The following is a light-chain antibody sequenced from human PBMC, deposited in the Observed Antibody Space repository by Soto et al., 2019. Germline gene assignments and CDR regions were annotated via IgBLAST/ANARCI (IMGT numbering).Light chain of an antibody. CDR2: DAS. V-gene: IGKV3-11*01. J-gene: IGKJ5*01. CDR3: QQRSNWPPST. CDR1: QSVSSY. Sequence: EIVLTQSPATLSLSPGESATLSCRASQSVSSYLAWYQQKPGQAPRLLIYDASNRATGIPARFSGSGSGTDFTLTICSLEPEDFAVYYCQQRSNWPPSTFGQGTRLEIK.